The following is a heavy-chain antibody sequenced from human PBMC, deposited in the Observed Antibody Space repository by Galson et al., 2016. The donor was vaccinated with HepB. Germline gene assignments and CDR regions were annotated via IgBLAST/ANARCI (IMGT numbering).Heavy chain of an antibody. Sequence: SLRLSCAASGFDFSFYNMNWLRQAPGKGLEWVSGMSDSDDIYYAPTVKGRFTISSDNSKNTVYLQLTSLRAEDTAVYYCAKDKRGHSSAWYWYFDYWGPGTLVSVSS. V-gene: IGHV3-23*01. CDR2: MSDSDDI. CDR3: AKDKRGHSSAWYWYFDY. D-gene: IGHD6-13*01. CDR1: GFDFSFYN. J-gene: IGHJ4*02.